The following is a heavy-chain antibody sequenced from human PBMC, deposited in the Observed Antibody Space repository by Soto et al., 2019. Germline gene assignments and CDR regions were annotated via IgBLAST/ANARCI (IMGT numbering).Heavy chain of an antibody. D-gene: IGHD3-10*01. V-gene: IGHV4-4*02. CDR1: GGSISSSNW. Sequence: QVQLQESGPGLVKPSGTLSLTCAVSGGSISSSNWWSWVRQPPGKGLEWIGEIYHSGTTNYNPSLTSRVTFSIDKSKNQFSLNLSSVTAADTAVYYCASSSGSGSPDYWGQGKLVTVSS. CDR3: ASSSGSGSPDY. J-gene: IGHJ4*02. CDR2: IYHSGTT.